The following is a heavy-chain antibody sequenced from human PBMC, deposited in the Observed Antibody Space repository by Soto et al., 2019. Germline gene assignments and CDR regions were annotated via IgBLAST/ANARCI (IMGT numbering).Heavy chain of an antibody. J-gene: IGHJ3*02. D-gene: IGHD3-10*01. CDR3: AKIFGAPTAFDI. V-gene: IGHV3-23*01. CDR2: IGGSGGST. Sequence: GGSLRLSCAASGFSFSTPAMNWVRQAPGKGLEWVSTIGGSGGSTYYADSVKGRFTISRDNSKNTLYLQMNSLRAEDTAVYYCAKIFGAPTAFDIWGQGTMVTVSS. CDR1: GFSFSTPA.